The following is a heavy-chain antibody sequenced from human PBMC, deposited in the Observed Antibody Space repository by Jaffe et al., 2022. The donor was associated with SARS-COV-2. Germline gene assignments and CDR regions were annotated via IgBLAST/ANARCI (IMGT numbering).Heavy chain of an antibody. V-gene: IGHV3-30-3*01. CDR3: AREGGLLYSSGGQDY. CDR1: GFTFSSYA. Sequence: QVQLVESGGGVVQPGRSLRLSCAASGFTFSSYAMHWVRQAPGKGLEWVAVISYDGSNKYYADSVKGRFTISRDNSKNTLYLQMNSLRAEDTAVYYCAREGGLLYSSGGQDYWGQGTLVTVSS. J-gene: IGHJ4*02. D-gene: IGHD6-19*01. CDR2: ISYDGSNK.